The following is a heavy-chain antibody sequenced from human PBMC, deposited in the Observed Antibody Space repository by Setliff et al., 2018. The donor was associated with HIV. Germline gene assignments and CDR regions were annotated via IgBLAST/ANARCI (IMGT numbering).Heavy chain of an antibody. CDR1: GFTLREVS. D-gene: IGHD2-2*01. J-gene: IGHJ4*02. CDR2: FDPEDGET. Sequence: ASVQVSCKVSGFTLREVSMHWVRQAPAKGLEWMGYFDPEDGETVYALKFQGRVTMTEDTSTDTAYMELSGLRSEDTAVYYCAIDMVGGWLRPMPDFWGQGALVTVSS. V-gene: IGHV1-24*01. CDR3: AIDMVGGWLRPMPDF.